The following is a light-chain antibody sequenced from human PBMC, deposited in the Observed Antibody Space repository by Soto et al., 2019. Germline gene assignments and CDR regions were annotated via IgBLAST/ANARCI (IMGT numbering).Light chain of an antibody. CDR2: ATS. CDR1: QSISTF. V-gene: IGKV1-39*01. J-gene: IGKJ1*01. CDR3: QQSYSSTWT. Sequence: DIQMTQSPSSLSASVGDRVTITCRPSQSISTFLNWYQQKPGTAPKLLMHATSILQSGVPSRFSGRGSGTEFSLTISSLQPEDSATYYCQQSYSSTWTFGQGTKVEIK.